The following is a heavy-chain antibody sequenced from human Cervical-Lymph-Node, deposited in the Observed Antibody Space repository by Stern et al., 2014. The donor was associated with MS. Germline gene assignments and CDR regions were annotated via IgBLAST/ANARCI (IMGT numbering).Heavy chain of an antibody. J-gene: IGHJ4*02. V-gene: IGHV2-70*01. D-gene: IGHD2-21*01. CDR3: VRAREGYYFDY. Sequence: QITLKESGPALVKPTQTLTLTCTFSGFSLSTTGMCLSWIRQPPGKALEWLALLDWDVDKYYSTALKTRLTISKDTSKNQVVLTVTNMAPLDTATYFCVRAREGYYFDYWGQGIPVTVSS. CDR1: GFSLSTTGMC. CDR2: LDWDVDK.